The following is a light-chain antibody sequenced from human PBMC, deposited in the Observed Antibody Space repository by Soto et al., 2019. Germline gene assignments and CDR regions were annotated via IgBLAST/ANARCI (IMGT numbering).Light chain of an antibody. J-gene: IGLJ2*01. CDR3: GSYTTSGSVV. CDR2: DVN. V-gene: IGLV2-14*03. CDR1: SSDVGAYNY. Sequence: QSALTQPASVSGSPGQSIAISCIGTSSDVGAYNYVSWYQQHPGKAPKLVIYDVNNRPSGVSNRFSGSKSGNTASLTISGIQAEDEADYYCGSYTTSGSVVFGGGTKLTVL.